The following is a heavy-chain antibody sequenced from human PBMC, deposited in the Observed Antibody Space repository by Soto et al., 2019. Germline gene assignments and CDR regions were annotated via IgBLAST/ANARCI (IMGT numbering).Heavy chain of an antibody. V-gene: IGHV3-73*01. Sequence: GGSLRLSCAASGFTFSGSAMHWVSQASGKGLEWVGRIRSKANNYATAYAASVKGRFTISRDDSKNTAYLQMNSLKTEDTAVYYCTRQGDGYNNDAFDIWGQGTMVTVSS. D-gene: IGHD5-12*01. J-gene: IGHJ3*02. CDR2: IRSKANNYAT. CDR1: GFTFSGSA. CDR3: TRQGDGYNNDAFDI.